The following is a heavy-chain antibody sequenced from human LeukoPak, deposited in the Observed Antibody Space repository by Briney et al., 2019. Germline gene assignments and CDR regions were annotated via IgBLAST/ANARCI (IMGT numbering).Heavy chain of an antibody. Sequence: SETLSLTCTVSGGSISSYYWSWIRQPPGKGLEWIGYIYTSGSTNYNPSLKSRVTISVDTSKNQFSLKLSSVTAADTAVYYCARLRRDGYNSAGTFDYWGQGTLVTVSS. V-gene: IGHV4-4*09. J-gene: IGHJ4*02. CDR3: ARLRRDGYNSAGTFDY. CDR1: GGSISSYY. CDR2: IYTSGST. D-gene: IGHD5-24*01.